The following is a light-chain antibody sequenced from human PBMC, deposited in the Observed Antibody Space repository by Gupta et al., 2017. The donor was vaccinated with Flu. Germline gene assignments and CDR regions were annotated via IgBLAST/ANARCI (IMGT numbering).Light chain of an antibody. J-gene: IGKJ1*01. CDR3: ELDSRCWR. V-gene: IGKV1-5*03. Sequence: DIQMTQSPSILSASVGDRVTITCRASQSISSWLAWYQQGPWKAPNLLIYKASSLESGVPSRFSGTGSGTKLTLTIMSPQPDEFATCICELDSRCWRFGQGTKLEIK. CDR2: KAS. CDR1: QSISSW.